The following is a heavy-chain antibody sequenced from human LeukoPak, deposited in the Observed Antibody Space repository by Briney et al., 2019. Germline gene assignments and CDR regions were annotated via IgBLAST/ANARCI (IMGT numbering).Heavy chain of an antibody. CDR1: GFTFSSYG. J-gene: IGHJ4*02. CDR3: ARDLAYSRLDY. D-gene: IGHD5-18*01. CDR2: ISYDGSNK. V-gene: IGHV3-30*03. Sequence: PGRSLRLSCAASGFTFSSYGMHWVRQAPGKGLEWVAVISYDGSNKYYADSVKGRFTISRDYSKNTLYLQMNSLRAEDTAVYYCARDLAYSRLDYWGQGMLVTVSS.